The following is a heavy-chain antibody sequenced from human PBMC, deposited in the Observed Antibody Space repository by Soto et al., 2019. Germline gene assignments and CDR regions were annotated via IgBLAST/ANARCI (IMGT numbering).Heavy chain of an antibody. CDR2: ISGSGGST. CDR1: GLTFSSYA. V-gene: IGHV3-23*01. D-gene: IGHD3-22*01. Sequence: GGSLRLSCAASGLTFSSYAMSWVRQAPGKGLEWVSAISGSGGSTYYADSVKGRFTISRDNSKNTLYLQMNSLRAEDTAVYYCAKDYYDSSGYYYYYYGMDVWGQGTTVTVSS. J-gene: IGHJ6*02. CDR3: AKDYYDSSGYYYYYYGMDV.